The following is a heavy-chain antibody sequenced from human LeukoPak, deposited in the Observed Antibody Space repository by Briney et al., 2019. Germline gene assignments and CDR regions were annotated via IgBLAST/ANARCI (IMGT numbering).Heavy chain of an antibody. CDR3: ASGSGSYRTPYYYMDV. V-gene: IGHV3-53*01. D-gene: IGHD3-10*01. CDR2: IYSGGST. CDR1: GFTVSSNY. Sequence: GGSLRLSCAASGFTVSSNYMSWVRQAPGKGLEWVPVIYSGGSTHYADSVKGRFTISRDNPKNTLYLQMNSLRAEDTAVYYCASGSGSYRTPYYYMDVWGTGTTVTVSS. J-gene: IGHJ6*03.